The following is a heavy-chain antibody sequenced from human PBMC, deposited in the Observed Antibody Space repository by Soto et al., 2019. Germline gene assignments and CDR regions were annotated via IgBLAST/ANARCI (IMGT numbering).Heavy chain of an antibody. V-gene: IGHV3-23*01. CDR2: ISGSGDSA. Sequence: SLRLSCAASGFTFSSYAMTWVRQAPGKGLEWVSSISGSGDSAYYADSVKGRFTISRDNSKNTLYLQMSSLRAEDTAVYYCAKEGYFGYYYGLDVWGQGTTVTVSS. CDR1: GFTFSSYA. CDR3: AKEGYFGYYYGLDV. D-gene: IGHD3-9*01. J-gene: IGHJ6*02.